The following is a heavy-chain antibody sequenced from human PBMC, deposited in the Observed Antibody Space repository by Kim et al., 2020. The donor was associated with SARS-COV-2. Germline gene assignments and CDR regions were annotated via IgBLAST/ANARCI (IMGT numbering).Heavy chain of an antibody. Sequence: ASVKVSCKASGYTFTGYYMHWVRQAPGQGLEWMGRINPNSGGTNYAQKFQGRVTMTRDTSISTAYMELSRLRSDDTAVYYCARMGATYYYDSSGYLPSDYWGQGTLVTVSS. CDR2: INPNSGGT. CDR1: GYTFTGYY. J-gene: IGHJ4*02. CDR3: ARMGATYYYDSSGYLPSDY. D-gene: IGHD3-22*01. V-gene: IGHV1-2*06.